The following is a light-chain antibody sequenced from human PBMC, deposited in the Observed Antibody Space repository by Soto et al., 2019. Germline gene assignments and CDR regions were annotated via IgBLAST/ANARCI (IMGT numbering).Light chain of an antibody. CDR2: GAS. V-gene: IGKV3-15*01. CDR1: QSVRSN. CDR3: QQYNNWPPIT. J-gene: IGKJ5*01. Sequence: EVVMTQSPATLSVSPGERVTLSFRSSQSVRSNLAWYQQKPGQSPRLLIYGASTRATGIPARFSGSGSGTEFTLTISSLQSEDFAVYYCQQYNNWPPITCGQGTRREIK.